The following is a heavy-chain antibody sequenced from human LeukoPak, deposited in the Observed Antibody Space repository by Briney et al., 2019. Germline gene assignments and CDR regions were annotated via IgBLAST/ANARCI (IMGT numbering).Heavy chain of an antibody. CDR2: IRSKAHGGTT. D-gene: IGHD6-6*01. CDR3: TRARDYFDY. J-gene: IGHJ4*02. CDR1: GFTFGDYA. V-gene: IGHV3-49*04. Sequence: GGSLRLSCTASGFTFGDYAMSWVRQAPGKGLEWVGFIRSKAHGGTTEYAASVKGRFTISRDDSKSIAYLQMNSLKTEDTAVYYCTRARDYFDYWGQGTLVTVSS.